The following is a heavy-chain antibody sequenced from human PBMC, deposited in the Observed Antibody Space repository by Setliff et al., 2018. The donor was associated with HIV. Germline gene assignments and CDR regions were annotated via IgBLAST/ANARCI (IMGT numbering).Heavy chain of an antibody. V-gene: IGHV3-53*01. Sequence: PGGSLRLSCAASGFTVSSNYISWVRQAPGKGLEWVSVIYSGGSTYYADSVKGRFTISRDNSKNTLYLQINSLRAEDTAVYYCARTMGQVYTAMVRYYYYYYMDVWGKGTTVTSP. CDR1: GFTVSSNY. D-gene: IGHD5-18*01. CDR2: IYSGGST. CDR3: ARTMGQVYTAMVRYYYYYYMDV. J-gene: IGHJ6*03.